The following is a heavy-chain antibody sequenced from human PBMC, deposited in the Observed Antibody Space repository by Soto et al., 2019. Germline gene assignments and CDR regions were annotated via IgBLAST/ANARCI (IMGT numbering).Heavy chain of an antibody. V-gene: IGHV4-30-4*01. CDR2: IYYSGGT. CDR1: GGSISSVDYY. CDR3: ARAPYSSSSVDY. Sequence: SETLSLTCTVSGGSISSVDYYWSWIRQPPGKGLEWIGYIYYSGGTYYNPSLKSRVTISVDTSKNQFSLKLSSVTAADTAVYYCARAPYSSSSVDYWGQGTLVTVSS. J-gene: IGHJ4*02. D-gene: IGHD6-6*01.